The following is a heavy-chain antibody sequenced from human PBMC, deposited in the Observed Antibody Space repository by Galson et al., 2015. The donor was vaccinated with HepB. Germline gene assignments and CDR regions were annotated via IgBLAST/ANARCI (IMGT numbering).Heavy chain of an antibody. V-gene: IGHV3-33*01. D-gene: IGHD6-13*01. Sequence: SLRLSCAASGFTFSSYGMHWVRQAPGKGLEWVAVIWYDGSNKYYADSVKGRFTISRDNSKNTLYLQMNSLRAEDTAVYYCARGRAQQLGRYAFDIWGQGTMVTVSS. CDR3: ARGRAQQLGRYAFDI. J-gene: IGHJ3*02. CDR2: IWYDGSNK. CDR1: GFTFSSYG.